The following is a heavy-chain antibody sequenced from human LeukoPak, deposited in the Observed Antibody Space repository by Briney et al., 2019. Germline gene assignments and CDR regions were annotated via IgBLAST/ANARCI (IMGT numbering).Heavy chain of an antibody. CDR3: ARDVGYSSGYYYESVNWFDP. J-gene: IGHJ5*02. Sequence: GGXXXSGXXSWSWIRQPPGKGXXWIXYIYXSGSTYYNPSLKSRVTISVDRSKNQFSLQLNSVTPEDTAVYYCARDVGYSSGYYYESVNWFDPWGQGTLVTVSS. CDR1: GGXXXSGXXS. CDR2: IYXSGST. V-gene: IGHV4-30-2*01. D-gene: IGHD3-22*01.